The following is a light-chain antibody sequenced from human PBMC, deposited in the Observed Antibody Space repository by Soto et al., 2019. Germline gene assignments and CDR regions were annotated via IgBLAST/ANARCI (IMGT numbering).Light chain of an antibody. Sequence: DIVMTQPPLSLPVTPGEPASISCRSSQSLLHSNGYTYLDWYLQKPGQSPQLLIYLGSNRASGVPDRCSGSGSGTDFTLKISRVEAEDVGVYYCVQALQTLTFGGGTKVEI. CDR2: LGS. CDR1: QSLLHSNGYTY. J-gene: IGKJ4*01. CDR3: VQALQTLT. V-gene: IGKV2-28*01.